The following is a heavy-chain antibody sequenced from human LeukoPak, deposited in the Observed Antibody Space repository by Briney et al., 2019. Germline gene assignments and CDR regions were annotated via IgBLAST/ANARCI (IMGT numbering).Heavy chain of an antibody. Sequence: ASVKVSCKASGYTFTSYYMHWVRQAPGQGLEWMGIINPSGGSTSYAQKLQGRVTMTTDTSTSTAYMELRSLRSDDTAVYYCARDRDIVLMVYAGDYWGQGTLVTVSS. CDR2: INPSGGST. CDR1: GYTFTSYY. D-gene: IGHD2-8*01. CDR3: ARDRDIVLMVYAGDY. J-gene: IGHJ4*02. V-gene: IGHV1-46*01.